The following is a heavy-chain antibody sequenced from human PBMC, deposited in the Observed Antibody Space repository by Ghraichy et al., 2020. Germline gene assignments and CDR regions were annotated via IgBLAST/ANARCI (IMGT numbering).Heavy chain of an antibody. CDR3: VRVQRWANENDY. Sequence: GESLNISCAASGFTFSSYWMYWVRQAPGKGLVWVSRINSDGISTNYADSVKGRFTISRDSAKSTLYLQMNSLSAEDTAVYYCVRVQRWANENDYWGQGALVTVSS. CDR1: GFTFSSYW. J-gene: IGHJ4*02. D-gene: IGHD5-24*01. V-gene: IGHV3-74*01. CDR2: INSDGIST.